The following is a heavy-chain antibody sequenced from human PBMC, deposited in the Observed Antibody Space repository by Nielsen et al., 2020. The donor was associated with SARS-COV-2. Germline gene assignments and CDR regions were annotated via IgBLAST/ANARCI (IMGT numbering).Heavy chain of an antibody. CDR1: GFTFSSYG. Sequence: GGSLRLSCAASGFTFSSYGMHWVRQAPGKGLEWVAVISYDGSNKYYADSVKGRFTISRDNSKNTLYLQMNSLRAEDTAVYYCAKGGAVAGTGGLHYWGQGTLVTVSS. CDR2: ISYDGSNK. D-gene: IGHD6-19*01. J-gene: IGHJ4*02. V-gene: IGHV3-30*18. CDR3: AKGGAVAGTGGLHY.